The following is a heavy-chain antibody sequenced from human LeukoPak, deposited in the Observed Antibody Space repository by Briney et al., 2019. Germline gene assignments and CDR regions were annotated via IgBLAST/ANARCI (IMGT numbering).Heavy chain of an antibody. CDR1: GYTFTGYY. CDR2: ISAYNGNT. V-gene: IGHV1-18*04. CDR3: ARVGGGYVDY. Sequence: ASVKVSCKASGYTFTGYYMRWVRQAPGQGLEWMGWISAYNGNTNYAQKLQGRVTMTTDTSTSTAYMELRSLRSDDTAVYYCARVGGGYVDYWGQGTLVTVSS. J-gene: IGHJ4*02. D-gene: IGHD1-26*01.